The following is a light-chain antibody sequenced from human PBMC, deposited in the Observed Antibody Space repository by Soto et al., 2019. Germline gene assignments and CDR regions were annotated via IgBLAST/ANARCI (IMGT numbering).Light chain of an antibody. CDR1: QSVSSN. J-gene: IGKJ5*01. Sequence: ETVMTQSPATLSVSPGERATLSCRASQSVSSNLAWYQHKPGQAPRLLIYGASTRATGIPARFSGSGSGTEFTLTIXXXQSXXXAXXXCXXYXNWPTFGQGTRLEIK. V-gene: IGKV3-15*01. CDR2: GAS. CDR3: XXYXNWPT.